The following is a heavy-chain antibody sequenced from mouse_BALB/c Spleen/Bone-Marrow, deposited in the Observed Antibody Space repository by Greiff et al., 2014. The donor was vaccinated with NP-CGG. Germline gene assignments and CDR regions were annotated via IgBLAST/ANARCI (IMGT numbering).Heavy chain of an antibody. CDR2: IHYSGST. V-gene: IGHV3-1*02. J-gene: IGHJ4*01. Sequence: VQLKESGPDLVKPSQSLSLTCTVTGYSITSGYSWDWIRQFPGNKLEWMGYIHYSGSTNYNPSLKSRISITRDTSKNKFFLQLNSVTTEDTATYYCARDQGYYAMDYWGQETSVTVSS. CDR3: ARDQGYYAMDY. CDR1: GYSITSGYS.